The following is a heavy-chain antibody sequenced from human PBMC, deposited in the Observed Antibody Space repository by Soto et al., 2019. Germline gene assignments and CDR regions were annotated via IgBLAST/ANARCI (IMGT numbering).Heavy chain of an antibody. CDR3: ATTVTTVDY. Sequence: LRLSCVASGFSFSGYGMNWVRQAPWKGLEWISYISSSGSLIYYADSLKGRFTISRDNAKNSLYLQMNSLRAEDTAVYYCATTVTTVDYWGQGTLVTVSS. CDR2: ISSSGSLI. J-gene: IGHJ4*02. CDR1: GFSFSGYG. D-gene: IGHD4-17*01. V-gene: IGHV3-48*03.